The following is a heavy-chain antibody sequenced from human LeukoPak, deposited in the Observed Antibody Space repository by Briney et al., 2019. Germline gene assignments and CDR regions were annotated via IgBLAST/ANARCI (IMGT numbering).Heavy chain of an antibody. Sequence: ASVKVSCKASGYTFISYYIHWVRQAPGQGREWMGIINPSGGSTRYAQKFQGRVTMTRDTSTGTIYMELSSLRSEDTAVYFCARDSGTVSDAFDIWGQGTMVTVSS. CDR3: ARDSGTVSDAFDI. J-gene: IGHJ3*02. V-gene: IGHV1-46*01. CDR1: GYTFISYY. D-gene: IGHD4-11*01. CDR2: INPSGGST.